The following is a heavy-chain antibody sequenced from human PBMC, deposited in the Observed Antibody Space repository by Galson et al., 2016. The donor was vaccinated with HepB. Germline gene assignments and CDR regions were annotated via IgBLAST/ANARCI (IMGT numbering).Heavy chain of an antibody. J-gene: IGHJ3*02. CDR3: ARDGTTPREFAAFDI. CDR2: IWFDGSRK. Sequence: SLRLSCAASGFTFSSDGMHWVHQAAGKGLEWVAGIWFDGSRKYYADSVKGRFTVFRDNSKHTLYLQINNLRAEDTAVYYCARDGTTPREFAAFDIWGQGTMVTVSS. V-gene: IGHV3-33*01. CDR1: GFTFSSDG. D-gene: IGHD1-7*01.